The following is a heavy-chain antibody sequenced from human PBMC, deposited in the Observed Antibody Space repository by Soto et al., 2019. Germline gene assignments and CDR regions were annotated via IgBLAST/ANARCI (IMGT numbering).Heavy chain of an antibody. CDR2: FHYSEST. CDR3: ARRYGGNFDY. D-gene: IGHD1-26*01. Sequence: PSETLSLTCTVSGGSISSGPYSWGWIRQPPGEGLEWIGTFHYSESTHYNPSLESRITISVDTSKNQFSLKVSSVTAADTAVYYCARRYGGNFDYWGQGTLVTVSS. J-gene: IGHJ4*02. V-gene: IGHV4-39*07. CDR1: GGSISSGPYS.